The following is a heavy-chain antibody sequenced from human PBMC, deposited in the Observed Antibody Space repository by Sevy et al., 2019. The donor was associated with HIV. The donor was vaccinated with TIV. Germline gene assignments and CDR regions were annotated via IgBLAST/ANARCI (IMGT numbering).Heavy chain of an antibody. Sequence: GGSLRLSCAASGFTFSSYSMNWVRQAPGKGLEWVSSISSSSYIYYADSVKGRFTISRDNAKNSLYLQMNSLRAEDTAVYYCAINYYDSSGLEYYFDYWGQGTLVTVSS. CDR1: GFTFSSYS. J-gene: IGHJ4*02. V-gene: IGHV3-21*01. D-gene: IGHD3-22*01. CDR3: AINYYDSSGLEYYFDY. CDR2: ISSSSYI.